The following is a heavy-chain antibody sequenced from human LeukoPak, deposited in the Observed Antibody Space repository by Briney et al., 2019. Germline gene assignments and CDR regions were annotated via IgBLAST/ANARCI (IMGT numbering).Heavy chain of an antibody. D-gene: IGHD6-19*01. Sequence: PGGSLRLSCAASGFTFSSYAVSWVRQAPGKGLEWVSAITATGGSTYYAASVKGRFTVSRDNSKNTLYLQMSSLRAEDTAMYYCAKVRDTRDWYKDAFDVWGQGTRVTVS. CDR2: ITATGGST. J-gene: IGHJ3*01. CDR3: AKVRDTRDWYKDAFDV. V-gene: IGHV3-23*01. CDR1: GFTFSSYA.